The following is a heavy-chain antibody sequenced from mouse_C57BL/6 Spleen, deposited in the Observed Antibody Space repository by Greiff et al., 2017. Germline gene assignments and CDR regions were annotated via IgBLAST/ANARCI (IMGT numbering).Heavy chain of an antibody. D-gene: IGHD4-1*01. CDR3: AMGGSGPDY. CDR1: GYTFTSYW. V-gene: IGHV1-50*01. J-gene: IGHJ2*01. Sequence: QVQLQQPGAELVKPGASVKLSCKASGYTFTSYWMQWVKQRPGQGLEWIGEIDPSDSYTNYNQKFKGKATLTVDTSSSTAYMQLSSLTSEDSAVYYCAMGGSGPDYWGQGTTLTVSS. CDR2: IDPSDSYT.